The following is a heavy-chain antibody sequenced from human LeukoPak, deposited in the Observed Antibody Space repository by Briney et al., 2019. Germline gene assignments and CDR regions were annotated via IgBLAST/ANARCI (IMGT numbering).Heavy chain of an antibody. Sequence: SETLSLTCAVYGGSFSGYYWSWLRRPPGKGVEWIGEINHSGSTNYNPSLTSRVTLSVDTSKNQFALKLSSVTAADTAVYYCASRKSSSGWYGTFDYWGQGTLATVSS. J-gene: IGHJ4*02. V-gene: IGHV4-34*01. CDR2: INHSGST. CDR3: ASRKSSSGWYGTFDY. CDR1: GGSFSGYY. D-gene: IGHD6-19*01.